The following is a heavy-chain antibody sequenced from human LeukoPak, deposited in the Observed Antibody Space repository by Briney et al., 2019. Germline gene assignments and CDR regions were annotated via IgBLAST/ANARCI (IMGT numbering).Heavy chain of an antibody. CDR3: ARHGRPGYGGYENAFDI. Sequence: SETLSLTCTVSGGTISNYYWSWIRQPPGQGLEWIGNIYDSGDTYYTPSLKSRVTMFVDTSKNQFSLKLSSVTAADTAVYYCARHGRPGYGGYENAFDIWGQGTMVTVSS. CDR2: IYDSGDT. J-gene: IGHJ3*02. D-gene: IGHD5-12*01. CDR1: GGTISNYY. V-gene: IGHV4-59*04.